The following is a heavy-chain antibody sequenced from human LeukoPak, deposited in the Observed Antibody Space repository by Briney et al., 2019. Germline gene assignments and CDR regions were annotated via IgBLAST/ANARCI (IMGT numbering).Heavy chain of an antibody. Sequence: SETLSLTCTVSGDSINSKSYYWTWIRQPAGKGLEWIGRIYTTSRSTNYNPSLKSRVLISMDTSKNHISLRLNSVTATDTAVYYCARVDAQWVASHWFDPWGQGAQVTVSS. D-gene: IGHD6-19*01. CDR3: ARVDAQWVASHWFDP. J-gene: IGHJ5*02. CDR2: IYTTSRST. CDR1: GDSINSKSYY. V-gene: IGHV4-61*02.